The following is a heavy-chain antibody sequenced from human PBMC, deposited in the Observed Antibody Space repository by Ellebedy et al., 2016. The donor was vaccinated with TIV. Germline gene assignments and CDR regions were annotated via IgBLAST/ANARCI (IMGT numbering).Heavy chain of an antibody. CDR3: ARVYSSSSWGFDY. V-gene: IGHV2-70*11. Sequence: SGPTLVKPTQTLTLTCTFSGFSLTTTGMSVNWIRQPPGKALEWLARIDWDDDKKYTTSLRTRLTISKETSKNQVVLSMSNMDPVDTATYYCARVYSSSSWGFDYWGQGTLVTVSS. D-gene: IGHD6-6*01. J-gene: IGHJ4*02. CDR2: IDWDDDK. CDR1: GFSLTTTGMS.